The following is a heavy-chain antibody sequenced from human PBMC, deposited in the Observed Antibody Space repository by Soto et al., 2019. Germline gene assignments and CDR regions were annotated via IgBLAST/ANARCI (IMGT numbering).Heavy chain of an antibody. CDR3: ARDWTGDTCPCLDV. V-gene: IGHV3-23*01. CDR1: GFSFSNYA. Sequence: EVQLLESGGGLVQPGGSLRLSCAASGFSFSNYALTWVRQFPGKGLEWVSTFAGSGGSTYYADSVKGRFTISRDNSKNTLFLEMNRLRVEDTATYFCARDWTGDTCPCLDVWGQGTTLSVSS. J-gene: IGHJ6*02. CDR2: FAGSGGST. D-gene: IGHD2-8*02.